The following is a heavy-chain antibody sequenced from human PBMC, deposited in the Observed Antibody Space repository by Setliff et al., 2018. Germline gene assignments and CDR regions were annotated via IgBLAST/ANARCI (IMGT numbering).Heavy chain of an antibody. J-gene: IGHJ5*02. CDR2: IYYSGNT. CDR3: ARGHCSSGECPNYFDP. V-gene: IGHV4-31*03. CDR1: GGSMIGGHYY. D-gene: IGHD2-15*01. Sequence: PSETLSLTCTVSGGSMIGGHYYWSWIRQLPGKGLEWIAYIYYSGNTYYNPSLKSRVTISVDTSTNQFSLKINSVTAADTAVYYCARGHCSSGECPNYFDPWGQGTQVTVSS.